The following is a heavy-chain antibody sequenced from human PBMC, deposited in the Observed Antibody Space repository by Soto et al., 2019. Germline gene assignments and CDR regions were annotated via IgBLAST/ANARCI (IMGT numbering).Heavy chain of an antibody. CDR2: IYYSESA. CDR1: GGSITSGDYY. J-gene: IGHJ4*02. CDR3: ARIIITETGTSGFDY. D-gene: IGHD6-13*01. V-gene: IGHV4-30-4*01. Sequence: PSETLSLTCSVSGGSITSGDYYWSWIRQPPGKGLEWIGYIYYSESAYYNPSLKSRVTISIETSKNQFSLKLKSVTAADTAVYYCARIIITETGTSGFDYWGQGTLVTVSS.